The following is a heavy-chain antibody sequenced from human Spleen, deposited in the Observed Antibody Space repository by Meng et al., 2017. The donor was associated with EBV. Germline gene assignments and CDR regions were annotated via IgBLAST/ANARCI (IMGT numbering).Heavy chain of an antibody. CDR2: IYHSGSV. D-gene: IGHD4-17*01. J-gene: IGHJ4*02. CDR1: GDSISIGGYS. V-gene: IGHV4-30-2*01. CDR3: ARGIMTTVTTLFFFDS. Sequence: QLQESGQGLVQPSQTLSLTCAVSGDSISIGGYSWSWIRQPPGKGLEWIAYIYHSGSVYYNPSLKSRVTISLDRSKNQFSLELNSVTAADTAVYYCARGIMTTVTTLFFFDSWGQGTLVTVSS.